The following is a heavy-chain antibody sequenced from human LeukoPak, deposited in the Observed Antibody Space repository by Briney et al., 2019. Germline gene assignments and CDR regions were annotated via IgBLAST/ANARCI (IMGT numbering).Heavy chain of an antibody. J-gene: IGHJ4*02. V-gene: IGHV4-34*01. Sequence: PSETLSLTCAAYGGSFSGYYWSWIRQPPGKGLEWIGEINDSGSTNYNPSLKSRVTISVDTSKNQFSLKLSSVTAADTAVYYCARGGGGYCSSTSCDLDYWGQGTLVTVSS. D-gene: IGHD2-2*01. CDR1: GGSFSGYY. CDR2: INDSGST. CDR3: ARGGGGYCSSTSCDLDY.